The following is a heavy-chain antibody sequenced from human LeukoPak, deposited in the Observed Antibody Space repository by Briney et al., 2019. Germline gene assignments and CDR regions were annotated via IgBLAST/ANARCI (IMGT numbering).Heavy chain of an antibody. J-gene: IGHJ4*02. CDR1: GFSFPYG. Sequence: PGGSLRLSCEASGFSFPYGMSWVRQAPGKGLEWVSGITNSGENTYYADSVKGRFTVSRDNAKNSLDLQMNSLRADDTAVYYCVRDRGISFYFDYWGQGTLVTVSS. D-gene: IGHD3-16*02. CDR2: ITNSGENT. CDR3: VRDRGISFYFDY. V-gene: IGHV3-48*01.